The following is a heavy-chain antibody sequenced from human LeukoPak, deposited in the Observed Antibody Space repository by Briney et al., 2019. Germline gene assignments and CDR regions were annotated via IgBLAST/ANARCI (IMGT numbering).Heavy chain of an antibody. CDR1: GASISSGSHH. CDR3: ARDKGGFLYFGEYDP. D-gene: IGHD3-10*01. CDR2: IYTSGST. V-gene: IGHV4-61*02. Sequence: SETLSLTCTVSGASISSGSHHWSWIRQPAGKGLEWIGRIYTSGSTNYNTSLKSRVSISADMSKNQFSLKLSSVTAADTAVYYCARDKGGFLYFGEYDPWGQGTLVTVSS. J-gene: IGHJ5*02.